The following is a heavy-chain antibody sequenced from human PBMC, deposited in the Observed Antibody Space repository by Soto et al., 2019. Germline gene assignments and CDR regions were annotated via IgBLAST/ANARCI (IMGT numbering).Heavy chain of an antibody. CDR1: GFTFEDYA. D-gene: IGHD3-22*01. J-gene: IGHJ4*02. CDR3: TKARFYFDSSPYDS. Sequence: PGGSLRLSGAASGFTFEDYALHWVRQSSGKGPEWVSLISADGSDPYYADSVKGRFTISRDNRKDSLYLQMNSLRPEDSAIYYCTKARFYFDSSPYDSWGQGTLVTVSS. CDR2: ISADGSDP. V-gene: IGHV3-43D*03.